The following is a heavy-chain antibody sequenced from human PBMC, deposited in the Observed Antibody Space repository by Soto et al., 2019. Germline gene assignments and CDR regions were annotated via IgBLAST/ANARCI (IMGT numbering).Heavy chain of an antibody. V-gene: IGHV5-10-1*01. CDR1: GYSFTSYW. Sequence: GESLKISCKASGYSFTSYWISWVRQLPGKGLEWMGRIDPSDSYTNYSPSFQGHVTMSVDKSISTAYLQSSSLKASDTAMYYCARLDDSPSRTFDIWGQGTMVTVSS. CDR2: IDPSDSYT. CDR3: ARLDDSPSRTFDI. J-gene: IGHJ3*02. D-gene: IGHD3-16*01.